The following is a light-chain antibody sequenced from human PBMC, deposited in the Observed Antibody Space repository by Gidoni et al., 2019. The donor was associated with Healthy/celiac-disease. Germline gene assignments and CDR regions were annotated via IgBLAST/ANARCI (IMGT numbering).Light chain of an antibody. CDR3: TSRDSSGHHLV. V-gene: IGLV3-19*01. Sequence: SSELTQEPAVSVALGQTVRITCQGDSLRSYDASWYQQKPGQAPVLVIYGKTNRPSGIPDRFSGSSSGITASLTITGAQAEDEADYYCTSRDSSGHHLVFGGGTKLTVL. CDR1: SLRSYD. CDR2: GKT. J-gene: IGLJ3*02.